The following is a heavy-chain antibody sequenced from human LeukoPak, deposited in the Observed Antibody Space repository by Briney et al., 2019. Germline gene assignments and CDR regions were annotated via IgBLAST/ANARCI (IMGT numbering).Heavy chain of an antibody. V-gene: IGHV6-1*01. D-gene: IGHD6-13*01. CDR2: TYYRSKWYN. J-gene: IGHJ4*02. Sequence: SQTLSLTCAISGDSVSNKSAAWNWIRQSPSRGLEWLGRTYYRSKWYNDYAVSVKSRITINPDTSKNQFSLQLNSVTPEDTAVYYCARARYSSSWYSDFDYWGQGALVTVSS. CDR1: GDSVSNKSAA. CDR3: ARARYSSSWYSDFDY.